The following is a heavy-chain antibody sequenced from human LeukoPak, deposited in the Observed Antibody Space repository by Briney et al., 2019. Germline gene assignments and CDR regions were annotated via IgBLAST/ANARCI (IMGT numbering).Heavy chain of an antibody. J-gene: IGHJ4*02. CDR1: GFTFSHYT. V-gene: IGHV3-21*01. Sequence: PGGSLRLSCAASGFTFSHYTMNLVHQAPGKGLEWVSSISTSSSFIHYADSVKGRFTISRDNAKNSLYLQMNSLRAEDTAVYYCARERPEIDYWGQGTLVTVSS. CDR2: ISTSSSFI. CDR3: ARERPEIDY.